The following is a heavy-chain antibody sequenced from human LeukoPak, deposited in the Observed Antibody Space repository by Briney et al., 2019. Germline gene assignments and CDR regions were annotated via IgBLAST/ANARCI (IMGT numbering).Heavy chain of an antibody. CDR2: ISWNSGSI. CDR1: GFTFDDYA. D-gene: IGHD3-3*01. Sequence: PGGSLRLSCAASGFTFDDYAMHWVRQAPGKCLEWVSGISWNSGSIGYADSVKGRFTISRDNAKNSLYLQMNSLRAEDTAVYYCARDYDFWSGYYIRGSFYFDYWGQGTLVTVSS. CDR3: ARDYDFWSGYYIRGSFYFDY. V-gene: IGHV3-9*01. J-gene: IGHJ4*02.